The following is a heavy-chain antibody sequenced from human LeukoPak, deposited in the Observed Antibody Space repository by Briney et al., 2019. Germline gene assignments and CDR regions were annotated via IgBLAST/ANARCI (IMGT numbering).Heavy chain of an antibody. V-gene: IGHV3-23*01. CDR1: GFTFSSYA. CDR2: ISGSGGST. Sequence: PGGSLRLSCAASGFTFSSYAMSWVRQAPGKGLEWVSAISGSGGSTYYADSVKGRFTISRDNSKNTLYLQMNSLRAEDTAVYYCASPTYDFWSGYYPDSYFDYWGQGTLVTVSS. D-gene: IGHD3-3*01. CDR3: ASPTYDFWSGYYPDSYFDY. J-gene: IGHJ4*02.